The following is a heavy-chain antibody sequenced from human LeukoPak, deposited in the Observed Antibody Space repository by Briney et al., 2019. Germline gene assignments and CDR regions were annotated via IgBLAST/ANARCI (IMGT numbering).Heavy chain of an antibody. CDR2: IDYDGGSG. CDR1: GFTLSSYE. J-gene: IGHJ5*02. V-gene: IGHV3-23*01. CDR3: AKSPDPFRNNWFDP. Sequence: GGSLRLSCTVSGFTLSSYEMSWIRQAPGKGLELVSSIDYDGGSGHYADSVKGRFTISRDNSNNTLFLHLNSLRGEDTAVYYCAKSPDPFRNNWFDPWGQGTLVTVSS.